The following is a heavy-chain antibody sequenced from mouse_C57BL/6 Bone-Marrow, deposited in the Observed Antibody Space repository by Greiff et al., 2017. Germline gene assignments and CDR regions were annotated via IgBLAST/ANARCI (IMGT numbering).Heavy chain of an antibody. V-gene: IGHV1-82*01. CDR3: ARNRLYYYGSSYFDY. D-gene: IGHD1-1*01. CDR2: IYPGDGDT. J-gene: IGHJ2*01. CDR1: GYAFSSSW. Sequence: VQLQQSGPELVKPGASVKISCKASGYAFSSSWMNWVKQRPGKGLEWIGRIYPGDGDTNYNGKFKGKATLTADKSSITAYMQLSSLTSADSAVYCCARNRLYYYGSSYFDYWGQGTTLTVSS.